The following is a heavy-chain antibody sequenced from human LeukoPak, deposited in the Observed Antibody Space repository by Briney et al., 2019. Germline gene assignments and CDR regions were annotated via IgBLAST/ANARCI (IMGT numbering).Heavy chain of an antibody. CDR2: IYHSGST. J-gene: IGHJ6*02. CDR1: GGSISSSNW. CDR3: ARNYYGSGSYYSPVYGMDV. V-gene: IGHV4-4*02. D-gene: IGHD3-10*01. Sequence: PSGTLSLTCAVSGGSISSSNWWSWVRQPPGKGLEWIGEIYHSGSTNYNPSLKSRVTISVDKSKNQFSLKLSSVTAADTAVYYCARNYYGSGSYYSPVYGMDVWGQGTTVTVSS.